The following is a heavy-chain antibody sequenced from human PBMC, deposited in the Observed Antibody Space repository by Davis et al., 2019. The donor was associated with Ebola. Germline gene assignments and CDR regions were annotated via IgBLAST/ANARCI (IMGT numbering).Heavy chain of an antibody. J-gene: IGHJ6*04. V-gene: IGHV3-74*01. D-gene: IGHD5/OR15-5a*01. CDR2: INGAGSYT. CDR3: AKDGAAVPHSVYFYYGLDV. CDR1: GFTFSAYY. Sequence: GESLKLSCAPSGFTFSAYYMHWVRQAPGRDLVWVAHINGAGSYTGYADSVKGRFTISRDNSKTTLYLQMISLRPEDTAVYYCAKDGAAVPHSVYFYYGLDVWGIGTTVTVS.